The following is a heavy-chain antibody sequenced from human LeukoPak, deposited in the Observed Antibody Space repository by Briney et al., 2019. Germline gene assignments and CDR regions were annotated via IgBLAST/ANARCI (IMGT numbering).Heavy chain of an antibody. Sequence: SETLSLTCTVSGGSISSGSYYWSWIRQPAGKGLEWIGRIYTSGSTNYNPSLKSRVTISVDTSKNQFSLKLSSVTAADTAVYYCARVNDILTGYVTASVAFDIWGQGTMVTVS. D-gene: IGHD3-9*01. CDR3: ARVNDILTGYVTASVAFDI. CDR1: GGSISSGSYY. J-gene: IGHJ3*02. V-gene: IGHV4-61*02. CDR2: IYTSGST.